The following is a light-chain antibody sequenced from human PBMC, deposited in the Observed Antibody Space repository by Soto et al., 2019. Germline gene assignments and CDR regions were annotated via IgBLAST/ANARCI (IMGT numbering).Light chain of an antibody. CDR2: WAS. CDR1: QSVLYTNNKNY. Sequence: DILMTQSPDSLTVSLGERATINCKTSQSVLYTNNKNYLGWLQQKPGQPPKLLVSWASTRESGVHYRFSGSGSGTDFTLTFSSLQADDVALYYCLQSYTTPLAFGQLTKLQIK. V-gene: IGKV4-1*01. CDR3: LQSYTTPLA. J-gene: IGKJ2*01.